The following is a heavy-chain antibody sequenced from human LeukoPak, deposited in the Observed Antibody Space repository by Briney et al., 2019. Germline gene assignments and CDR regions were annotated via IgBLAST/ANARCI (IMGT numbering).Heavy chain of an antibody. CDR1: GFTFSSYV. J-gene: IGHJ3*02. CDR3: AKGRDGYDAFDI. D-gene: IGHD5-24*01. V-gene: IGHV3-23*01. Sequence: GGSLRLSCAASGFTFSSYVMSWGRQAPGKGLEWVSTINKNGGETYYADSVKGRFTISRDNAKNSLYLQMNSLRAEDTAVYYCAKGRDGYDAFDIWGQGTMVTVSS. CDR2: INKNGGET.